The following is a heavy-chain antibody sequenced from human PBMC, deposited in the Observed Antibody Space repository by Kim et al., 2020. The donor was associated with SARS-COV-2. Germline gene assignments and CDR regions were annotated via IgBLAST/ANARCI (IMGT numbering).Heavy chain of an antibody. CDR3: ARVNPDYYDPGSPRGGNLDR. D-gene: IGHD3-3*01. J-gene: IGHJ5*02. CDR2: INTYNGDT. CDR1: DYTFTNFP. Sequence: ASVKVSCRASDYTFTNFPISWVRQAPGQGLEWMGWINTYNGDTKYVQKFQDRVTMTTDTFTTTAYMDLRSLRSDDTAVYYCARVNPDYYDPGSPRGGNLDRWGQGTLVTVSS. V-gene: IGHV1-18*04.